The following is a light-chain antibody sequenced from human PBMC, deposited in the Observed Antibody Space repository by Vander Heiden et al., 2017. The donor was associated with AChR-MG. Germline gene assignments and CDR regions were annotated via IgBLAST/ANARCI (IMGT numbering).Light chain of an antibody. CDR3: QSYDNSLNGPV. CDR1: SSNIGAGSD. V-gene: IGLV1-40*01. Sequence: QSVLTQPPSVSGAPGQRVTISCTGSSSNIGAGSDVHWYQQLPGTAPKLLIFSNINRPSGVPDRFSCSKSGTSASLAITGLQADDEADYFCQSYDNSLNGPVFGGGTQLAVI. J-gene: IGLJ7*01. CDR2: SNI.